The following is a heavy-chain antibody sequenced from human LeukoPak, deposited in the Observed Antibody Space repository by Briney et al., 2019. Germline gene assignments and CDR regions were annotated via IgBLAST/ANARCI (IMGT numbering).Heavy chain of an antibody. V-gene: IGHV3-48*01. J-gene: IGHJ6*03. D-gene: IGHD2-21*02. CDR2: ISSSSSTI. Sequence: GGSLRLSCAASGFAFSSYSMNWVRQAPGKGLGWGSYISSSSSTIYYADSVKGRFTIARDNAKNSLYLQMNSLRAEDTAVYYCARSCGGDCYQMDYYYYMDVWGEGTTVTVSS. CDR1: GFAFSSYS. CDR3: ARSCGGDCYQMDYYYYMDV.